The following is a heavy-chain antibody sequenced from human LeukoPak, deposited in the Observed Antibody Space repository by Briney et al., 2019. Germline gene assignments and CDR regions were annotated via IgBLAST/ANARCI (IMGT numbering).Heavy chain of an antibody. J-gene: IGHJ4*02. V-gene: IGHV3-69-1*01. CDR1: GFTFSNYA. Sequence: GGSLRLSCAASGFTFSNYAMSWVRQAPGKGLEWVSSISSSSHIYYADSVKGRFTISRDNAKNSLYLQMNSLRAEDTAVFYCASIKYYWGQGTLLTVSS. CDR2: ISSSSHI. CDR3: ASIKYY.